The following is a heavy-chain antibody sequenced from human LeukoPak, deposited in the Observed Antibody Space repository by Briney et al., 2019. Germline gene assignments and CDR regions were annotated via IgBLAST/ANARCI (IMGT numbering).Heavy chain of an antibody. CDR3: ARAPAAAIDRDLFDI. J-gene: IGHJ3*02. CDR2: ISYSGST. CDR1: GGSISSHTYY. Sequence: PSETLSLTCTVSGGSISSHTYYWGWIRQPPGKGLEWIGTISYSGSTYCNPSLKSRVTISVDTSKNQFSLKLSSVTAADTAVFYCARAPAAAIDRDLFDIWGQGTRVTVSS. V-gene: IGHV4-39*07. D-gene: IGHD2-2*01.